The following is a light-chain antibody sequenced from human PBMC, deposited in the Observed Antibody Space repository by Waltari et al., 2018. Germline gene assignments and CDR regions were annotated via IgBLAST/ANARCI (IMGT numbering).Light chain of an antibody. Sequence: QSVRKQTPSESGASCQSVTFSCTGSASNTGQGSAVQWSQQVPGNSPRLVIHANIYRPSGVPDRLSATKSASSASLAIIGLHADDEADYYCQSFDKTLNEWVFGGGTKVTVL. V-gene: IGLV1-40*01. CDR3: QSFDKTLNEWV. CDR2: ANI. J-gene: IGLJ3*02. CDR1: ASNTGQGSA.